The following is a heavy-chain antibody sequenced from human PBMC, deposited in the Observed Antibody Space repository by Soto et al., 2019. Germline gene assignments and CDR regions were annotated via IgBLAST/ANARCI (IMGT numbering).Heavy chain of an antibody. Sequence: PGESLKISCNGSGYSFTSYWICWVRQMPWKGLEWMGIIYPGDSDTRYSPSFQGQVTISADKSISTAYLRWSSLKASDTAMYYCARHGYYDFWSGYYNYYYYGMDVWGQGTTVTVSS. CDR3: ARHGYYDFWSGYYNYYYYGMDV. CDR1: GYSFTSYW. D-gene: IGHD3-3*01. J-gene: IGHJ6*02. V-gene: IGHV5-51*01. CDR2: IYPGDSDT.